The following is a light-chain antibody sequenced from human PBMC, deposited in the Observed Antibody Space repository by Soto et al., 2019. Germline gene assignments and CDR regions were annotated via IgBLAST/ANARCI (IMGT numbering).Light chain of an antibody. CDR3: QQYGSSPPT. V-gene: IGKV3-20*01. J-gene: IGKJ1*01. Sequence: EIVMTQSPATLSVSPGERAALSCRASQSVSSNLAWYQQKPGQAPRLLIYGASSRATGIPDRFSGSGSGTDFTLTISRLEPGDFALYYCQQYGSSPPTFGQGTKVDIK. CDR2: GAS. CDR1: QSVSSN.